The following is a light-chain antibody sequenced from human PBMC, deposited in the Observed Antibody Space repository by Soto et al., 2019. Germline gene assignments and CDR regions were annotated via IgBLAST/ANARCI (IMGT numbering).Light chain of an antibody. CDR3: QQYYSTPPYT. CDR2: WAS. J-gene: IGKJ2*01. V-gene: IGKV4-1*01. Sequence: DIVMTQSPDSLAVSLGERATINCKSSQSVLYSSNNKTYLAWYQQKPGQPPKLPIYWASTRESGVPDRFSGSGSGTDFTLTISSLQAEDVAVYYCQQYYSTPPYTFGQGTKLEIK. CDR1: QSVLYSSNNKTY.